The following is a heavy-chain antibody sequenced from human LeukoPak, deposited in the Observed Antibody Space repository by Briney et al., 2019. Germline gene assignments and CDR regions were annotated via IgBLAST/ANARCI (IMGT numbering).Heavy chain of an antibody. CDR2: INHSGST. J-gene: IGHJ4*02. V-gene: IGHV4-34*01. Sequence: SETLSLTCAVYGGSFSGYYWSWLRQPPGKGLEWIGEINHSGSTNYNPSHKSRVTISVDTSKNQFSLKLSSVTAADTAVYYCARDGVLGGLFVWDYWGQGTLVTVSS. D-gene: IGHD3-16*01. CDR1: GGSFSGYY. CDR3: ARDGVLGGLFVWDY.